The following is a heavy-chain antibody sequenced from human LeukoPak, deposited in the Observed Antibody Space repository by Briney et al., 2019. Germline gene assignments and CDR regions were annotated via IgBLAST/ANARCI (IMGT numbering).Heavy chain of an antibody. CDR2: IKEDGSEK. V-gene: IGHV3-7*01. Sequence: PGGSLRLSCAASGFMFSSYWMSWVRQAPGKGLEWVADIKEDGSEKSYVDSVKGRFTISRDNAKNSLYLQMNTLRAEDTAVYYCARDLVWFGEPKGYNNYMDVWGKGTTVTVSS. D-gene: IGHD3-10*01. CDR3: ARDLVWFGEPKGYNNYMDV. CDR1: GFMFSSYW. J-gene: IGHJ6*03.